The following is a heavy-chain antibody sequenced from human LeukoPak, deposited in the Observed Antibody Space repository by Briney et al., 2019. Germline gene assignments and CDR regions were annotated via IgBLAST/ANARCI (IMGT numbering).Heavy chain of an antibody. CDR3: AKEGAYPIITYDS. CDR1: GFTFSNYW. CDR2: IKQDGSEK. D-gene: IGHD1-14*01. V-gene: IGHV3-7*01. Sequence: GGSLRLSCAASGFTFSNYWMNWLRQAPGKGLVWVANIKQDGSEKYYVDSVKGRFTISRDNAKNSLYLQMNSLRAEDAGVYYCAKEGAYPIITYDSWGQGTLVTVSS. J-gene: IGHJ5*01.